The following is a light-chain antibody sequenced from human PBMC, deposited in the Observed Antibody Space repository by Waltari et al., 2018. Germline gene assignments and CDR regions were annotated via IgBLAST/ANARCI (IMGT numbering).Light chain of an antibody. CDR2: KGS. Sequence: SYELTQPPSVSVSPGQTARITCSGDALPKKYAYWYQQKPGQAPVLVIYKGSERPSGIPARFSDSSAVTTVPLTISGVQAEDEADYYCQSADSSANTYVFGIGTNVTVL. V-gene: IGLV3-25*02. CDR1: ALPKKY. CDR3: QSADSSANTYV. J-gene: IGLJ1*01.